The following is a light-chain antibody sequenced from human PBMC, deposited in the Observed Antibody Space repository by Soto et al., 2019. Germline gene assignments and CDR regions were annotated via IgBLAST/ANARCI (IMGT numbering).Light chain of an antibody. J-gene: IGKJ4*01. CDR3: QQRSNCPLT. CDR1: QSVSSY. CDR2: DAS. V-gene: IGKV3-11*01. Sequence: EIVLTQSPATLSLSPGDRATISCRASQSVSSYLAWYQQKPGQAPRLLIYDASNRATGIPARFSGSGSGTDFTLTISSLEPEDFAIYYCQQRSNCPLTFGGGTKVEIK.